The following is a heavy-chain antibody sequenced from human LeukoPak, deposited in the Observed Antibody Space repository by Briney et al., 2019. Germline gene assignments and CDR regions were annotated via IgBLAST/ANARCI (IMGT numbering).Heavy chain of an antibody. J-gene: IGHJ6*03. D-gene: IGHD1-1*01. Sequence: SETLSLTCTVSGGSISSYYWSWIRQPPGKGLEWIGYIYYSGSTNYNPSLKSRVTISVDTSKNQFSLKLRSVTAADTAVYYCARAKQLERPPPLIGYYYMDVWGKGTTVTVSS. CDR2: IYYSGST. CDR1: GGSISSYY. V-gene: IGHV4-59*01. CDR3: ARAKQLERPPPLIGYYYMDV.